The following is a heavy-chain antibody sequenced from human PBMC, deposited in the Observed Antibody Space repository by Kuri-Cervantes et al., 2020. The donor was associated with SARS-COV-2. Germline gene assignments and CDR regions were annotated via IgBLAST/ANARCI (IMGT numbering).Heavy chain of an antibody. V-gene: IGHV3-23*01. CDR2: ISGSGGST. CDR3: AKVFQWFAVPAAIGAFDI. J-gene: IGHJ3*02. Sequence: GESLKISCAASGFTFSSYAMSWVRQAPGKGLEWVSAISGSGGSTYYADSVKGRFTISRDNSKNTLYLQMNSLRAEDTAVYYCAKVFQWFAVPAAIGAFDIRGQGTMVTVSS. D-gene: IGHD2-2*02. CDR1: GFTFSSYA.